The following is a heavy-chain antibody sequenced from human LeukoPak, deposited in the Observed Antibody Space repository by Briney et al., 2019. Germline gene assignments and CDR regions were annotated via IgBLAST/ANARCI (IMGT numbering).Heavy chain of an antibody. CDR1: GFTFSSYW. CDR3: TKASAARCIGVFCYPFDH. Sequence: GSLRLSCAASGFTFSSYWMSWVRQAPGKGLEWVANIKQDGSEKYYVDSVKGRFTISRDNSKNILYLQMNSLRVEDTAVYYCTKASAARCIGVFCYPFDHWGQGTLVTVSS. D-gene: IGHD2-15*01. CDR2: IKQDGSEK. V-gene: IGHV3-7*03. J-gene: IGHJ4*02.